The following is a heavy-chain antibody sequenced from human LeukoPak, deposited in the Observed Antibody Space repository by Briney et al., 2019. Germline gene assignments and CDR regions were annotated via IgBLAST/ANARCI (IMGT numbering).Heavy chain of an antibody. D-gene: IGHD3-22*01. V-gene: IGHV3-15*01. Sequence: PLGSLRLSCAASGFAFTNAWMNWVRQAPGKGLEWVGRIKSKADGGTTTYAAPVRGRFTISRDDSKNMLYLQMISLKTEDTAVYYCTTASYDYYDSSGYSFGGFWGQGTLVTVSS. J-gene: IGHJ4*02. CDR3: TTASYDYYDSSGYSFGGF. CDR1: GFAFTNAW. CDR2: IKSKADGGTT.